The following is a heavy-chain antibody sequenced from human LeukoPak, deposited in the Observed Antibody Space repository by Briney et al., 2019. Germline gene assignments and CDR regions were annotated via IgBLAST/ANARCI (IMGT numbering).Heavy chain of an antibody. CDR2: INSDGNNT. CDR3: ARALSSTSSRSLDY. CDR1: GFTFSSYW. Sequence: GGSLRLSCAASGFTFSSYWMHWVRQAPGKGLVWVSRINSDGNNTNYADSVKGRFTFSRDNAKNTLYLQMNSLRAEDTAVYYCARALSSTSSRSLDYWGQGTLVTVSS. V-gene: IGHV3-74*01. J-gene: IGHJ4*02. D-gene: IGHD6-6*01.